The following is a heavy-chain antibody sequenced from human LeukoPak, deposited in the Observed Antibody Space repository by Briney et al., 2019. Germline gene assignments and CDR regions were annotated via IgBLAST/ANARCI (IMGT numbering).Heavy chain of an antibody. D-gene: IGHD6-13*01. Sequence: PSETLSLTCTVSGGSISSYYWSWIRQPPGKGLEWIGYIYYSGSTNYNPSLKSRVTISVDTSKNQFSLKLSSVTAADTAVYYCARARRIRATAADVNWFDPWGQGTLVTVSS. CDR3: ARARRIRATAADVNWFDP. CDR2: IYYSGST. V-gene: IGHV4-59*01. CDR1: GGSISSYY. J-gene: IGHJ5*02.